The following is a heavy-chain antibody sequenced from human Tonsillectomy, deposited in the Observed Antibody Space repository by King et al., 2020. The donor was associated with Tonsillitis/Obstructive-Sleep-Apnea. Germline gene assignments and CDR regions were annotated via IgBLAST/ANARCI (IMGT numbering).Heavy chain of an antibody. Sequence: VQLPQWGAGLLKPSETLSLTCAVYGGSFSGYYWSWIRQPPGKGLEWIGEINHSGSTNYNPSLKSRVTISVDTSKNQFSLKLSSVTAADTAVYYCARKAGGYDFWSGPSNWFDPWGQGTLVTVSS. J-gene: IGHJ5*02. V-gene: IGHV4-34*01. D-gene: IGHD3-3*01. CDR3: ARKAGGYDFWSGPSNWFDP. CDR1: GGSFSGYY. CDR2: INHSGST.